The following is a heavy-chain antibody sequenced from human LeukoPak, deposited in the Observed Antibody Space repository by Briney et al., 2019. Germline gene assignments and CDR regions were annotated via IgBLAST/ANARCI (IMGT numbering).Heavy chain of an antibody. J-gene: IGHJ6*03. V-gene: IGHV3-21*01. D-gene: IGHD1-26*01. CDR2: ISISSNYI. CDR3: ARPVGATKYYYYYMDV. Sequence: GGSLRLSCAASGFTFSRYSMNWVRQAPGKGLEGVSSISISSNYIYYPDSLKGRFTISRDNSKNTLYLQMNSLRAEDTAVYYCARPVGATKYYYYYMDVWGKGTTVTISS. CDR1: GFTFSRYS.